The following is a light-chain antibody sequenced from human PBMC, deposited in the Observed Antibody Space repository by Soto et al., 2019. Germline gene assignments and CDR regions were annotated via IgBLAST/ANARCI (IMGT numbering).Light chain of an antibody. CDR2: DNN. CDR1: SSNIGAGYD. V-gene: IGLV1-40*01. J-gene: IGLJ2*01. Sequence: QSVLTQPPSVSGAPGQRITISCTGSSSNIGAGYDLHWYQQLPGTAPKLLIYDNNNRPSGVSDRFSGSKSGTSASLAITGLQAEDEADYYCQSYDSSLSAVVFGGGTKLTVL. CDR3: QSYDSSLSAVV.